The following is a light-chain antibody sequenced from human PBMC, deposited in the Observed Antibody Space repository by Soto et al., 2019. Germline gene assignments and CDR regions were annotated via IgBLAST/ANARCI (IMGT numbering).Light chain of an antibody. CDR2: EVS. CDR1: NYDVGGYNY. V-gene: IGLV2-14*01. J-gene: IGLJ2*01. CDR3: SSYTSSTTLVV. Sequence: QSVLTQPASVSGSPGQSITISCTGTNYDVGGYNYVSWYQQHPGKAPKLMIYEVSNRPSGVSYRFSGSKSGNTASLTISGLQAEDEADYYCSSYTSSTTLVVFGGGTQLTVL.